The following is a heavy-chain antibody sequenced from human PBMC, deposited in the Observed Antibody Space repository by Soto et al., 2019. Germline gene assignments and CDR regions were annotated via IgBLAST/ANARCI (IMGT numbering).Heavy chain of an antibody. J-gene: IGHJ2*01. CDR1: GGTFSSYA. D-gene: IGHD2-15*01. CDR3: ARDTLCSGGSCYSWYFAL. CDR2: IIPIFGTA. V-gene: IGHV1-69*12. Sequence: QVQLVQSGAEVKKPGSSVKVSCKASGGTFSSYAISWVRQAPGQGLEWMGGIIPIFGTANYAQKFQGRVTITADXXTXTXXMELSSLRSEDAAVYYCARDTLCSGGSCYSWYFALWGRGTLVTVSS.